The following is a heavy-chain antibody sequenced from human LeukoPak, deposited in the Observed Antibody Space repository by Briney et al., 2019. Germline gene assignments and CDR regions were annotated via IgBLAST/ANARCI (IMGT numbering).Heavy chain of an antibody. V-gene: IGHV4-34*01. J-gene: IGHJ4*02. CDR3: ARERDGIVGASCLFDY. CDR2: INHSGST. D-gene: IGHD1-26*01. Sequence: SETLSLTCAVYGGSFSGDYWSWVSQPPGKGLEWVGEINHSGSTNYNPSLKSRVTISVDTSKNQSSLKLSSVTAADTAVYYCARERDGIVGASCLFDYWGQGTLVTVSS. CDR1: GGSFSGDY.